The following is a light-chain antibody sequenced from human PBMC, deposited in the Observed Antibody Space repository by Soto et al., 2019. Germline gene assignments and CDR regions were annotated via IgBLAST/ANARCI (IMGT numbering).Light chain of an antibody. V-gene: IGLV1-40*01. Sequence: QSVLTQPPSVSGAPGQRVTISCTGTRSNIGADYDVHWYQQIPGTAPKLLIYRNHDRPSGVPDRFSGSKSGTSASLTITGLQAEDEADYYCQSYDTSVSGARVFGGGTQLTVL. CDR1: RSNIGADYD. CDR3: QSYDTSVSGARV. CDR2: RNH. J-gene: IGLJ3*02.